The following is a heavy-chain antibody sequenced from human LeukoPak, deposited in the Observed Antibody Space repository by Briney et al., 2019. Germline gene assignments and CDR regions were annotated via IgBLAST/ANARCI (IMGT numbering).Heavy chain of an antibody. CDR2: IYDSGST. D-gene: IGHD4-23*01. CDR1: GFTFGDYV. Sequence: PGGSLRLSCTASGFTFGDYVMSWVRQPPGKGLEWIGYIYDSGSTNYNPSLKSRVTISVDTSMNQFSLKLSSVTAADTAVYYCARERWFDIWGQGTMVTVSS. J-gene: IGHJ3*02. CDR3: ARERWFDI. V-gene: IGHV4-59*01.